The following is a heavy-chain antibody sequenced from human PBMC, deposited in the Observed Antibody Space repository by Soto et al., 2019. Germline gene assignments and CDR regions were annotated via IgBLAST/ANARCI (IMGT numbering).Heavy chain of an antibody. V-gene: IGHV3-33*01. D-gene: IGHD3-9*01. CDR2: IWYDGSNK. J-gene: IGHJ4*02. CDR1: GFTFSSYG. CDR3: AREFNILTGYPEYYFDY. Sequence: PGGSLRLSCAASGFTFSSYGMHWVRQAPGKGLEWVAVIWYDGSNKYYADSVKGRFTISRDNSKNTLYLQMNSLRAEDTAVYYCAREFNILTGYPEYYFDYWGQGTLVTVSS.